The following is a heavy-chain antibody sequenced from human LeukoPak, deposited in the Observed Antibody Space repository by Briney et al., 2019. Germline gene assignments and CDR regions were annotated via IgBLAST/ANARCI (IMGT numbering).Heavy chain of an antibody. V-gene: IGHV4-59*08. CDR3: ARAPPTGTTSGRWFDP. J-gene: IGHJ5*02. D-gene: IGHD1-7*01. CDR2: INYSGTT. Sequence: SETLSLTCTVSGGSISSFLWSWIRQPPGKGLEWIGYINYSGTTNYNPSLKSRVTISVDTSKNQFSLKLSSVTAADTAVYYCARAPPTGTTSGRWFDPWGQGTLVTVSS. CDR1: GGSISSFL.